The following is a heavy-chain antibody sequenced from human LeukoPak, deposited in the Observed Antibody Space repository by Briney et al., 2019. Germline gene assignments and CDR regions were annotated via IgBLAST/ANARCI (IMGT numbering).Heavy chain of an antibody. J-gene: IGHJ3*02. D-gene: IGHD3-9*01. V-gene: IGHV4-34*01. Sequence: SETLSLTCTVSGGSISSYYWSWIPQPPGKGLEWIGEINHSGSTNYNPSLKSRVTISVDTSKNQFSLKLSSVTAADTAVYYCAVEEGYDMNAFDIWGQGTMVTVSS. CDR2: INHSGST. CDR3: AVEEGYDMNAFDI. CDR1: GGSISSYY.